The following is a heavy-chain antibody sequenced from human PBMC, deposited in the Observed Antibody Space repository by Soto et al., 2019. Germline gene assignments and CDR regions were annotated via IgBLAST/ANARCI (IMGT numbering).Heavy chain of an antibody. V-gene: IGHV3-48*03. CDR3: ARVGRVSGPTHYYYYYGMDV. J-gene: IGHJ6*02. D-gene: IGHD2-8*01. CDR2: ISSSGSTI. CDR1: GFTFSSYE. Sequence: EVQLVESGGGLVQPGRSLRLSCAASGFTFSSYEMNWVRQAPGKGLEWVSYISSSGSTIYYADSVKGRFTISRDNAKNSLYLQMNSLRAEDTAVYYYARVGRVSGPTHYYYYYGMDVWGQGTTVTVSS.